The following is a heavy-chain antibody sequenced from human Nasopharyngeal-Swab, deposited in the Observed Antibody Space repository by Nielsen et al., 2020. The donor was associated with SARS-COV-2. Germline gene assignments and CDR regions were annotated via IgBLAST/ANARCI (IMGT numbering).Heavy chain of an antibody. CDR3: ARDPTDPYDFGSGYYTGGDAFDI. V-gene: IGHV1-46*01. CDR2: INPSGGST. Sequence: ASVKVSCKASGYTFTSYYMHWVRQAPGQGLEWMGIINPSGGSTSYAQKFQVRVTMTRDTSTSTVYMELSSLRSEDTAVYYCARDPTDPYDFGSGYYTGGDAFDIWGQGTMVTVSS. CDR1: GYTFTSYY. D-gene: IGHD3-3*01. J-gene: IGHJ3*02.